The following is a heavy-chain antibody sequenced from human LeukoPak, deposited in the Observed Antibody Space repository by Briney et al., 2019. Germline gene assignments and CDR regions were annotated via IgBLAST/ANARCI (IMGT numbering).Heavy chain of an antibody. CDR2: INHSGST. J-gene: IGHJ4*02. D-gene: IGHD3-3*01. Sequence: PSETLSLTCTVSGGSISSGGYYWSWIRQPPGKGLEWIGEINHSGSTNYNPSLKSRVTISVDTSKNQFSLKLSSVTAADTAVYYCARKYYDFWSGYYHTPNYFDYWGQGTLVTVSS. V-gene: IGHV4-39*07. CDR1: GGSISSGGYY. CDR3: ARKYYDFWSGYYHTPNYFDY.